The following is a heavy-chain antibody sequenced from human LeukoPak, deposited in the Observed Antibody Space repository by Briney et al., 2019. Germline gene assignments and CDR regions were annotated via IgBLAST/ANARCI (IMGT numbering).Heavy chain of an antibody. J-gene: IGHJ4*02. CDR2: ISYDGTYK. D-gene: IGHD4/OR15-4a*01. CDR3: ARDEVYGEQYYFDY. Sequence: GGSLRLSCAASEFTFSSYAMYWVRQAPGKGLEWVALISYDGTYKYYTDSMRGRFTISRDSSRNTLYLQMNSLRPEDTAVYYCARDEVYGEQYYFDYWGQGTLVTVSS. CDR1: EFTFSSYA. V-gene: IGHV3-30*03.